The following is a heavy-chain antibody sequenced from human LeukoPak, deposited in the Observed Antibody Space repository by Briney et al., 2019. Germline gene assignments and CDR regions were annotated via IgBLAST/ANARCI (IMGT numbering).Heavy chain of an antibody. Sequence: GGSLRLSCTASGFTFGDYAMSWFRQAPGKGLEWVGFIRSKAYGGITEYAASVKGRFTISRDDSKSIAYLQMNSLKTEDTAVYYCTGAGTALVYYNYYYMDVWGKGTTVTVSS. CDR2: IRSKAYGGIT. V-gene: IGHV3-49*03. CDR3: TGAGTALVYYNYYYMDV. D-gene: IGHD6-13*01. J-gene: IGHJ6*03. CDR1: GFTFGDYA.